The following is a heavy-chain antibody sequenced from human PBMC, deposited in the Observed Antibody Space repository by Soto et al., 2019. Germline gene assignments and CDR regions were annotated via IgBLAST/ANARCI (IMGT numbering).Heavy chain of an antibody. D-gene: IGHD6-19*01. CDR1: GGIVGNYH. CDR3: VGIGWYIV. CDR2: ADGSGVTK. J-gene: IGHJ4*02. V-gene: IGHV3-11*01. Sequence: GGSVRLSGAACGGIVGNYHMTWIRQAPGKGLEWVSYADGSGVTKYHADAVRGRFAISRDNAKGSLYLQMNNVRADDPAVYYCVGIGWYIVWGQGTVVTV.